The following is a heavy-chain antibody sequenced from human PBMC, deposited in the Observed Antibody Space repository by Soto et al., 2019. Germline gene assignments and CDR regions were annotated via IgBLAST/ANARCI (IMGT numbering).Heavy chain of an antibody. J-gene: IGHJ4*02. CDR3: AKGGTIFGVVMSSFDY. D-gene: IGHD3-3*01. V-gene: IGHV3-30*18. CDR1: GFTFSSYG. CDR2: ISYDGSNK. Sequence: QVQLVESGGGVVQPGRSLRLSCAASGFTFSSYGMHWVRQAPGKGLEWVAVISYDGSNKYYADSVKGRFTISRDNSKNTLYLQMNSLRAEHTAVYYCAKGGTIFGVVMSSFDYWGQGTLVTVSS.